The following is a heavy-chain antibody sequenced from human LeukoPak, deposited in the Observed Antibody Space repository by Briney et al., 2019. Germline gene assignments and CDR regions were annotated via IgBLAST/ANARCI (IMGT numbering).Heavy chain of an antibody. CDR3: ARLRSKYWFDP. D-gene: IGHD4-11*01. V-gene: IGHV3-48*03. Sequence: GGSLRLSCAASGFTFSSYGMHWVRQAPGKGLEWVSFITSSGNTMYYADSVKGRFTISRDNAKNSLYLQMNSLRADDTAVYYCARLRSKYWFDPWGQGTLVTVSS. CDR1: GFTFSSYG. CDR2: ITSSGNTM. J-gene: IGHJ5*02.